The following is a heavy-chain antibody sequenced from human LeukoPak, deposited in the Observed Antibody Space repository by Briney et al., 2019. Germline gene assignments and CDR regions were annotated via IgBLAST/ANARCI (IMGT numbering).Heavy chain of an antibody. CDR3: AKYYGDYAYYYYMDV. Sequence: GGSLRLSCAASGFTFSSYAMSWVRQAPWKGLEWVSAISGSGGSTYYADSVKGRFTISRDNSKNTLYLQMNSLRAEDTAVYYCAKYYGDYAYYYYMDVWGKGTTVTVSS. J-gene: IGHJ6*03. D-gene: IGHD4-17*01. CDR2: ISGSGGST. CDR1: GFTFSSYA. V-gene: IGHV3-23*01.